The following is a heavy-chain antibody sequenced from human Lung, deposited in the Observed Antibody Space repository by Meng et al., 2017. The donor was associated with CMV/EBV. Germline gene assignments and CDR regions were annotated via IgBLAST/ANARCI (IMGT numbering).Heavy chain of an antibody. V-gene: IGHV3-74*01. J-gene: IGHJ4*02. CDR3: AREMVRAYSVDY. D-gene: IGHD3-10*01. CDR1: GFSFSTYW. Sequence: GESLKISCAASGFSFSTYWMQWVRRAPGKGLEWVSRIDFDGSRTTYADAVKGRFTISRDNAKNTLYLQMNSLRVEDTAVYYCAREMVRAYSVDYWGQGNXVNGAS. CDR2: IDFDGSRT.